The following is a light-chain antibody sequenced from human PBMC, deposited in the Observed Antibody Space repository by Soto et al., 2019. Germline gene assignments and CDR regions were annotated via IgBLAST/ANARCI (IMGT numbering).Light chain of an antibody. V-gene: IGKV1-33*01. CDR2: DAS. CDR3: QQYDNLSLT. Sequence: DIQMTQSPSSLSASVGDRVTITCQASQDISNYLNWYQQKPGKAPKLLIYDASNLETGVPSRFSGSGSETDFTFTISSLQPEDIATYYCQQYDNLSLTFGGGTKVQI. CDR1: QDISNY. J-gene: IGKJ4*01.